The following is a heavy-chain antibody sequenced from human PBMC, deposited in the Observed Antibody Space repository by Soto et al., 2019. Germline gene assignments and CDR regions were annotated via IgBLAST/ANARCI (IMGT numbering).Heavy chain of an antibody. CDR2: INPNSGGT. V-gene: IGHV1-2*04. Sequence: AVKVSCKASGYTFTGYYIHWVRQAPGQGLEWMGWINPNSGGTNYAQKFQGWVTMTRDTSISTAYMELSRLRSDDTAVYYCAREECSSTSCSGLFDYSGKRTLVTVSS. CDR1: GYTFTGYY. CDR3: AREECSSTSCSGLFDY. D-gene: IGHD2-2*01. J-gene: IGHJ4*02.